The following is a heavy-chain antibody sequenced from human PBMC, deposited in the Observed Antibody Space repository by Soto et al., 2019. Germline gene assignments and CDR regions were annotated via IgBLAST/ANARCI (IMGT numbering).Heavy chain of an antibody. CDR2: ISYDGSNK. D-gene: IGHD2-8*01. CDR3: AKRAGVMVYAIEGYFDY. V-gene: IGHV3-30*18. Sequence: QVQLVESGGGVVQPGRSLRLSCAASGFTFSSYGMHWVRQAPGKGLEWVAVISYDGSNKYYADSVKGRFTISRDNSKNTLYLQMNSLRAEDTAVYYCAKRAGVMVYAIEGYFDYWGQGTLVTVSS. J-gene: IGHJ4*02. CDR1: GFTFSSYG.